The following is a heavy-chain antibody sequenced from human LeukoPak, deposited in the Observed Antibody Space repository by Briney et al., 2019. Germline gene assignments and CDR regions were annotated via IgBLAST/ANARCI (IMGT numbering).Heavy chain of an antibody. J-gene: IGHJ6*03. Sequence: ASVKVSCKASGGTFSSYAISWVRQAPGQGLEWMGGIIPIFGTANYAQKFQGRVTITTDESTSTAYMELSSLRSEDTAVCYCATVVPAESYYYYMDVWGKGTTVTVSS. D-gene: IGHD2-2*01. CDR3: ATVVPAESYYYYMDV. CDR1: GGTFSSYA. V-gene: IGHV1-69*05. CDR2: IIPIFGTA.